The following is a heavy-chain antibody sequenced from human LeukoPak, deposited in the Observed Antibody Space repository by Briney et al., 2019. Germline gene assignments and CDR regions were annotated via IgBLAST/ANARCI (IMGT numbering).Heavy chain of an antibody. V-gene: IGHV4-39*01. Sequence: SETLSLTCTVSGGSISSSIYYWGWIRQPPGKGLEWIGSIYYSGSTYYNPSLKSRVTISVDTSKNQFSLKLSSVTAADTAVYYCARRRVGATTTSDYWGQGTLVTVSS. D-gene: IGHD1-26*01. CDR1: GGSISSSIYY. J-gene: IGHJ4*02. CDR3: ARRRVGATTTSDY. CDR2: IYYSGST.